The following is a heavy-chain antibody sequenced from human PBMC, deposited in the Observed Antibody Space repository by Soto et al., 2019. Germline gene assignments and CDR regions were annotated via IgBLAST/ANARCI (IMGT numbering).Heavy chain of an antibody. J-gene: IGHJ5*02. CDR1: VGSITSANW. CDR2: ISHSGIT. CDR3: ARVLRGWFDP. Sequence: SETLSLNCAVSVGSITSANWWTWVRQPPGGGLEWIGEISHSGITNYKASLKSRVTMSVDKTKNDVSLKLTSVTAADTAVYYCARVLRGWFDPWGQGTPVTVSS. V-gene: IGHV4-4*02.